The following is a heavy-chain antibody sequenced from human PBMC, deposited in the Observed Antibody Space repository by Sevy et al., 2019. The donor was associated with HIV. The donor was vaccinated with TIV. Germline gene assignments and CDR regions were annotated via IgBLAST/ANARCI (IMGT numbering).Heavy chain of an antibody. CDR2: ISSRSSYI. J-gene: IGHJ4*02. Sequence: GGSLRLSCAASGFTFSIYSMTWVRQAPGKGLEWVSSISSRSSYIYYADSVKGRFTISRDNAKNSLYLQMNSLRAEDTAVYYCARGGYCSGGSYHGPPDSWGQGTLVTVSS. CDR1: GFTFSIYS. CDR3: ARGGYCSGGSYHGPPDS. D-gene: IGHD2-15*01. V-gene: IGHV3-21*01.